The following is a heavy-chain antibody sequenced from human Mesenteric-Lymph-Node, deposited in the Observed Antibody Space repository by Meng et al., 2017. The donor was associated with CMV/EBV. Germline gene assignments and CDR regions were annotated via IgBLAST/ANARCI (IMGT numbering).Heavy chain of an antibody. V-gene: IGHV4-34*01. D-gene: IGHD6-13*01. Sequence: SETLSLTCAPYGWSFSDHYWSLIRQPPGKGLEWIGEINHSGSTNYNPSLKSRVTISVDVSNNQSSLNLTSVTAADTAVYYCARGSWVYIADDETTGLDYWGPGTLVTVSS. J-gene: IGHJ4*02. CDR3: ARGSWVYIADDETTGLDY. CDR1: GWSFSDHY. CDR2: INHSGST.